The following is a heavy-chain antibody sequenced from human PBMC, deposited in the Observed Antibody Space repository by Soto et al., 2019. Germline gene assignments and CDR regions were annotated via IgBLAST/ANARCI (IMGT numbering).Heavy chain of an antibody. J-gene: IGHJ4*02. CDR1: GFTFSSHA. D-gene: IGHD2-15*01. CDR2: ISYDGSSK. CDR3: VGEVGVRSFGN. Sequence: QVQLVKSGGGVVQPGTTLRLSCAASGFTFSSHAMHWARQAPGKGLEWVAVISYDGSSKNHADSVKGRFTISRDNSMNTLYLHMDSLRPEDTAVYYCVGEVGVRSFGNWGQGTLVTVSS. V-gene: IGHV3-30*04.